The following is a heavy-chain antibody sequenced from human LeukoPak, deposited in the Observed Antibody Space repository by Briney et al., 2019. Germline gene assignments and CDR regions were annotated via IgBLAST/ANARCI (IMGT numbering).Heavy chain of an antibody. D-gene: IGHD3-9*01. V-gene: IGHV3-23*01. Sequence: GGSLRLSCAASGFAFSSYAMSWVRQAPGKGLEWVSAISGSGGSTYYADSVKGRFTISRDNSKNTLYLQMNSLRAEDAAVYYCAKDQYDILTGFDYWGQGTLVTVSS. CDR2: ISGSGGST. CDR1: GFAFSSYA. J-gene: IGHJ4*02. CDR3: AKDQYDILTGFDY.